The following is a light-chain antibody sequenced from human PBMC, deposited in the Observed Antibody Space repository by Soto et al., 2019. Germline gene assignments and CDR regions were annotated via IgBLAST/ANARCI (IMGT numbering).Light chain of an antibody. CDR2: TAS. J-gene: IGKJ3*01. V-gene: IGKV1-39*01. Sequence: DIQMTQSPPSLSAYVGDRVTITCRASQSINNRLNWYQQRPGPAPKLLIYTASTLEGGVPSRFTGSGSGTDFTLTINSLQPEDFAPYYCQQSYTIPMTFGPGTTVEIK. CDR1: QSINNR. CDR3: QQSYTIPMT.